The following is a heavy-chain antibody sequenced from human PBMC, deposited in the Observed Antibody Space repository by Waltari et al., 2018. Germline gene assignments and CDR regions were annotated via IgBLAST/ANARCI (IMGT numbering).Heavy chain of an antibody. CDR1: GFTFRSYS. V-gene: IGHV3-48*04. Sequence: EVQLVESGGGVVQPGGSLGLSCAASGFTFRSYSMTWVRQAPGKGLDGVSYSSSSSSTIYYADSVKGRFTISRDNAKNSLYLQMNSLRAEDTAVYYCASFKTGTFNYWGQGTLVTVSS. D-gene: IGHD6-13*01. CDR3: ASFKTGTFNY. J-gene: IGHJ4*02. CDR2: SSSSSSTI.